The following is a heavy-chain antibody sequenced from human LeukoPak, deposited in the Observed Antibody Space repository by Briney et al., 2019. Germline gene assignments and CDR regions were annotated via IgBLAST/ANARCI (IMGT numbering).Heavy chain of an antibody. V-gene: IGHV3-30*18. J-gene: IGHJ4*02. Sequence: PGRSLRLSCAASGFTFSSYGMHWVRQAPGKGLEWVAVISYDGSNKYYADSVKGRFTISRDNSKNTPYLQMNSLRAEDTAVYYCAKGLRRYSYGWSDYWGQGTLVTVSS. CDR1: GFTFSSYG. D-gene: IGHD5-18*01. CDR3: AKGLRRYSYGWSDY. CDR2: ISYDGSNK.